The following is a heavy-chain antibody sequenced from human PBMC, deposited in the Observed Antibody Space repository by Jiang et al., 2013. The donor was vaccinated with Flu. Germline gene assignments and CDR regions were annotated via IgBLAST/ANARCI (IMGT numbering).Heavy chain of an antibody. CDR3: ARSRSTVTPFDY. CDR2: IYTSGST. D-gene: IGHD4-11*01. CDR1: GGSISSYY. Sequence: ALLKPSETLSLTCTVSGGSISSYYWSWIRQPAGKGLEWIGHIYTSGSTNYNPSLKSRVTMSVDTSKNQFSLKLSSVTAADTAVYYCARSRSTVTPFDYWGQGTLVTVSS. J-gene: IGHJ4*02. V-gene: IGHV4-4*07.